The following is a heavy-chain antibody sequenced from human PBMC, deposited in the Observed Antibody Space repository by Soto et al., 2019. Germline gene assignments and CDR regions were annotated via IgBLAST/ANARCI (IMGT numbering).Heavy chain of an antibody. J-gene: IGHJ5*02. CDR3: ARAISGYVT. Sequence: SVKVTCKDSGITSTTNARQWVRQAPGQGLEWMGWINTGNGNTRYSQRFLGRVSLTTDTSTSTASMDLSSLTSEDTAVYYCARAISGYVTWGQGTLVTVSS. CDR2: INTGNGNT. CDR1: GITSTTNA. V-gene: IGHV1-3*04. D-gene: IGHD5-12*01.